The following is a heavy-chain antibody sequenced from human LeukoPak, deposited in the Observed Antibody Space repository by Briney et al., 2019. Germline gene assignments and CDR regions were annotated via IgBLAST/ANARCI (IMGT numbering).Heavy chain of an antibody. CDR3: DRDRQALFDY. CDR2: IYYSGST. Sequence: SETLSLTCAVSGGSISSGDYYWSWIRQPPWKGLEWIGYIYYSGSTYYNPSLKSRVTISVDTSKNQFSLKLSSVTAADTAVYYCDRDRQALFDYWGQGTLVSVSS. V-gene: IGHV4-30-4*08. J-gene: IGHJ4*02. CDR1: GGSISSGDYY.